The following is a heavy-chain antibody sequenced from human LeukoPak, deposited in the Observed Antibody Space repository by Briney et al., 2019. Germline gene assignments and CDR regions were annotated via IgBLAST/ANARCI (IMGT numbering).Heavy chain of an antibody. CDR1: GGTFSSYA. V-gene: IGHV1-69*01. Sequence: SVTVSCTASGGTFSSYAISWVRQAPGQGLEWMGGIIPIFGTANYAQKFQGRVTITADESTSTAYMELSSLRSEDTAVYYCATGAAIRSYYYGMDVWGQGTTVTVSS. CDR3: ATGAAIRSYYYGMDV. J-gene: IGHJ6*02. D-gene: IGHD2-21*01. CDR2: IIPIFGTA.